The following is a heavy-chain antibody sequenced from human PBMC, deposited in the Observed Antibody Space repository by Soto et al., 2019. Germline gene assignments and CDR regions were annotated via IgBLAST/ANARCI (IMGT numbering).Heavy chain of an antibody. V-gene: IGHV4-4*07. CDR3: ARDNQYYDILTGYYRGNWFDP. D-gene: IGHD3-9*01. CDR2: VYTSGSD. CDR1: GGSIGTYC. J-gene: IGHJ5*02. Sequence: SETLSLTCNVSGGSIGTYCWSWIRQPAGKGLEWIGRVYTSGSDNYNPSLKSRVTMSVHASKTQFSLNLSSVTAADTAVYYCARDNQYYDILTGYYRGNWFDPWGQGTLVTVSS.